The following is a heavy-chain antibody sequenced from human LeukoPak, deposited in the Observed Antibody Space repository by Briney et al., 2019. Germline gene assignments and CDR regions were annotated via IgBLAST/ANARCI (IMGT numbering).Heavy chain of an antibody. J-gene: IGHJ6*03. CDR3: AGTTVTTGVYYYYYMDV. V-gene: IGHV1-69*05. CDR1: GGTFSSYA. Sequence: SVKVSCKASGGTFSSYAISWVRQAPGQGLEWMGGIIPIVGTANYAQKFQGRVTITTDESTSTAYMELSSLRSEDTAVYYCAGTTVTTGVYYYYYMDVWGKGTTVTVSS. CDR2: IIPIVGTA. D-gene: IGHD4-11*01.